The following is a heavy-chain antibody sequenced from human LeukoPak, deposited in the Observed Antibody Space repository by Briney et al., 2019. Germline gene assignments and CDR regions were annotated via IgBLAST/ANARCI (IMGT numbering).Heavy chain of an antibody. D-gene: IGHD6-19*01. V-gene: IGHV1-8*01. CDR3: AQERDGYSSGWWDVISTKTRNNWFDP. CDR1: GYTFTSYD. J-gene: IGHJ5*02. Sequence: ASVKVSCKASGYTFTSYDMTWVRQATGQGLEWMGWMNSKKNNTGYAQKFQGRITMTRNTSISTAYMELSSLRSEDTAVYYCAQERDGYSSGWWDVISTKTRNNWFDPWGQGTLVTVSS. CDR2: MNSKKNNT.